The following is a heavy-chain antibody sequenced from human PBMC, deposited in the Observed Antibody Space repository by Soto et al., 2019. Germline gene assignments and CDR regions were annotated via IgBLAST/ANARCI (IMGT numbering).Heavy chain of an antibody. CDR1: GFTFSSYA. Sequence: GSLRLSCSASGFTFSSYAMHWVRQAPGKGLEYVSAISSNGGSTYYADSVKGRFTVSRDNSKNTLYLQISSLRAEDTALYYCVTSEKYYYGSGSRSDYYGMDVWGQGT. V-gene: IGHV3-64D*06. D-gene: IGHD3-10*01. J-gene: IGHJ6*02. CDR3: VTSEKYYYGSGSRSDYYGMDV. CDR2: ISSNGGST.